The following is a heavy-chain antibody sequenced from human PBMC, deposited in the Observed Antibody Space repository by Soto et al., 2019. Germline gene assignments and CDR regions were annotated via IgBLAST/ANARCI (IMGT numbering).Heavy chain of an antibody. D-gene: IGHD2-21*02. CDR2: INSDGNIK. Sequence: EVQLVESGGGLVQPGGSLRLSCAASGFTFSNYWMHWVRQAPGKGLVWVSRINSDGNIKDFADSVKGRFTISRDNARNRLYLQVNSLTYEDTAVYYCARLPVTAVTSIDYWGQGTLVSVSS. CDR1: GFTFSNYW. CDR3: ARLPVTAVTSIDY. J-gene: IGHJ4*02. V-gene: IGHV3-74*01.